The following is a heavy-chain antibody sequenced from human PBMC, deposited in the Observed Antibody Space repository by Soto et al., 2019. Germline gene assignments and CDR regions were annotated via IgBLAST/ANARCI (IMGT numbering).Heavy chain of an antibody. Sequence: SLRLSCAASGFTFSDYYMSWIRQAPGKGLEWVSYISSSSSYTNYADSVKGRFTISRDNAKNSLYLQMNSLRAEDTAVYYCARDQSPRYCSSTSCLYGMDVWGQGTTVTVSS. J-gene: IGHJ6*02. V-gene: IGHV3-11*06. CDR1: GFTFSDYY. CDR3: ARDQSPRYCSSTSCLYGMDV. D-gene: IGHD2-2*01. CDR2: ISSSSSYT.